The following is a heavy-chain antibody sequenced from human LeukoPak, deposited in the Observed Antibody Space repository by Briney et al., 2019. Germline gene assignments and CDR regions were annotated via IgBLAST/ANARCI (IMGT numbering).Heavy chain of an antibody. CDR1: GGSISSGDYY. CDR3: ARSGIVEPTRRGFDI. D-gene: IGHD1-26*01. V-gene: IGHV4-61*08. Sequence: PSETLSLTCTVSGGSISSGDYYWSWIRQPPGKGLEWIGYIYYTGSTNYNPSLKSRVTISVDTSKNQFSLKLTSVTAADTAVYHCARSGIVEPTRRGFDIWGQGTVVTVSS. J-gene: IGHJ3*02. CDR2: IYYTGST.